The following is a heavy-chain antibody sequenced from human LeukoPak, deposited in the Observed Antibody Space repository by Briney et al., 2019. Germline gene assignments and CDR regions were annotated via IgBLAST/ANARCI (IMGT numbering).Heavy chain of an antibody. CDR2: IKTDGSQI. CDR1: GFTFSSYW. CDR3: ARGEDVLEYYYDSSGVNWFDP. D-gene: IGHD3-22*01. J-gene: IGHJ5*02. Sequence: GGSLRLSCVASGFTFSSYWMTWVRQAPGKGLEWVANIKTDGSQIYYVDSVKGRFTISRDNAKNSLYLQMNSLRAEDTAVYYCARGEDVLEYYYDSSGVNWFDPWGQGTLVTVSS. V-gene: IGHV3-7*01.